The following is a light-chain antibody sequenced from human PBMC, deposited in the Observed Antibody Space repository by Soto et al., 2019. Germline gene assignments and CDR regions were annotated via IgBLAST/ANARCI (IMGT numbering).Light chain of an antibody. J-gene: IGLJ2*01. CDR2: SNH. CDR1: SSNIGSDS. CDR3: AVWDDSLNGVV. V-gene: IGLV1-44*01. Sequence: QSVLTQHPSASGTPGQRVTISCSGSSSNIGSDSVSWLQQLPGTAPKLLIYSNHQRPSGVPDRFSGSKSDTSASLSITGLQSEDEADYYCAVWDDSLNGVVIGGGTKLTVL.